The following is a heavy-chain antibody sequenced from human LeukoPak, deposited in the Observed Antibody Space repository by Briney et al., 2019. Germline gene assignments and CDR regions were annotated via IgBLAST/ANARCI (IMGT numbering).Heavy chain of an antibody. CDR1: GFTFDDYT. D-gene: IGHD2-2*01. J-gene: IGHJ3*02. CDR2: ISWDGGTT. V-gene: IGHV3-43*01. Sequence: GGSLRLSCAASGFTFDDYTMPWVRQAPGKGLEWVSLISWDGGTTYYADSVKGRFTISRDNSKNSLYLQMNSLRTEDTALYYCARGYCSRTTCSDAFDIWGQGTMVTVSS. CDR3: ARGYCSRTTCSDAFDI.